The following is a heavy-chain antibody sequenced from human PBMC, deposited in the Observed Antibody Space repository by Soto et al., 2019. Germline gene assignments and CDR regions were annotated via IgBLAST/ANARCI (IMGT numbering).Heavy chain of an antibody. CDR1: GGTFSSYA. J-gene: IGHJ3*02. V-gene: IGHV1-69*13. CDR3: ARSHSSGWSHAFDI. Sequence: ASVKVSCKASGGTFSSYAISWVRQAPGQGLEWMGGIIPIFGTANYAQKFQGRVTITADESTSTAYMELSSLRSEDTAVYYCARSHSSGWSHAFDIWGQGTMVTVSS. D-gene: IGHD6-19*01. CDR2: IIPIFGTA.